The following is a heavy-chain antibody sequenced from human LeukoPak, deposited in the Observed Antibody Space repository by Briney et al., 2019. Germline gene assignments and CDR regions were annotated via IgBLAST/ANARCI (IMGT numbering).Heavy chain of an antibody. D-gene: IGHD6-19*01. Sequence: GGSLRLSCAASGFTFSSYNMNWVRQAPGRGLEWVSSISSSSSYIYYADSVKGRFTISRDNAKNSLYLQMNSLRAEDTAVYYCARMYSSGWYDYWGQGTLVTVSS. V-gene: IGHV3-21*01. CDR1: GFTFSSYN. CDR2: ISSSSSYI. CDR3: ARMYSSGWYDY. J-gene: IGHJ4*02.